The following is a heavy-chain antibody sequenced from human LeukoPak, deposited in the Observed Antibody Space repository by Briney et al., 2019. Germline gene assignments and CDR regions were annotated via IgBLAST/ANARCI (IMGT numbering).Heavy chain of an antibody. CDR3: ARVEYCTKGVCINFDL. D-gene: IGHD2-8*01. CDR2: INPNSGGT. CDR1: GYTFTGPY. V-gene: IGHV1-2*02. Sequence: ASLKVSCKASGYTFTGPYIHWMRQAPGQGLEWMGWINPNSGGTKYAQKFQGRVTVTRDTSTSTAYMELSELRADDTAVYYCARVEYCTKGVCINFDLWGQGTLVTVSS. J-gene: IGHJ4*02.